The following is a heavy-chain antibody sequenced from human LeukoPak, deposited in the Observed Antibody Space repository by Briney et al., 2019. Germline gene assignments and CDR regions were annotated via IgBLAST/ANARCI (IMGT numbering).Heavy chain of an antibody. V-gene: IGHV3-74*01. CDR2: ISYDEST. D-gene: IGHD1-26*01. CDR1: GFTFSSYL. J-gene: IGHJ6*03. CDR3: ARDRSGSYYHMDV. Sequence: PGGSLRLSCATSGFTFSSYLMHWVRQGPGKGLVWVSRISYDESTSYADSVKGRFTISRDNAKNTLYLQMNSLRAEDTAVYYCARDRSGSYYHMDVWGKGTTVTVSS.